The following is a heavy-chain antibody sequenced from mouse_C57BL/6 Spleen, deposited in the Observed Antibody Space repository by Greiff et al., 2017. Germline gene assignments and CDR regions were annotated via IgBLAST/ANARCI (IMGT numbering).Heavy chain of an antibody. CDR3: ARAEKLGVYYFDY. CDR1: GYTFTSYW. V-gene: IGHV1-72*01. D-gene: IGHD4-1*01. Sequence: VQLQQPGAELVKPGASVKLSCKASGYTFTSYWMHWVQQRPGRGLEWIGRIDPNSGGTKYNEKFKSKATLTVDKPSSTAYMQLSSLTSEDSAVYYGARAEKLGVYYFDYWGQGTTLTVSS. J-gene: IGHJ2*01. CDR2: IDPNSGGT.